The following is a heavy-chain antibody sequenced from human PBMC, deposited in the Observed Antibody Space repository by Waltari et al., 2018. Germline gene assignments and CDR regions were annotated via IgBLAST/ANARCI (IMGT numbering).Heavy chain of an antibody. CDR3: ARERHRLMEEGYLMALDP. CDR1: CYTLSDYG. J-gene: IGHJ5*02. D-gene: IGHD2-21*01. CDR2: ISGNNGHT. Sequence: QVQLVQSGAEVQKPGASVKVSCKASCYTLSDYGISWVRQAPGQGLEWMGWISGNNGHTNHAQKFQGRLIMTEDTSATTVYMELTYLTSDDTAVYYCARERHRLMEEGYLMALDPWGQGTLVTVSS. V-gene: IGHV1-18*01.